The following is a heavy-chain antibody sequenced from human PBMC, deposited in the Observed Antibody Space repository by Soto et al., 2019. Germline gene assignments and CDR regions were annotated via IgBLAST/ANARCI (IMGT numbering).Heavy chain of an antibody. J-gene: IGHJ5*02. Sequence: ASVKVSCKASGYTFTSYGISWVRQAPGQGLEWMGWISAYNGNTNYAQKLQGRVTMTTDTSTSTAYMELRSLRSDDTAVYYCARDDYYDSSGYFPNWFDPWGQGSLVIVSS. CDR2: ISAYNGNT. V-gene: IGHV1-18*01. D-gene: IGHD3-22*01. CDR1: GYTFTSYG. CDR3: ARDDYYDSSGYFPNWFDP.